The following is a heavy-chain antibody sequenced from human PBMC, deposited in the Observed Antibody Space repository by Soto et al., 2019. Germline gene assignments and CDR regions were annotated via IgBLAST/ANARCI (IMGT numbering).Heavy chain of an antibody. D-gene: IGHD3-22*01. CDR1: GFIFTNYA. J-gene: IGHJ4*02. CDR2: ISGSGDST. V-gene: IGHV3-23*01. Sequence: EVPLLESGGGLVQPGGSLRLSCAASGFIFTNYAMNWVRQAPGKGLEWVSAISGSGDSTYYADSVKGRFTISRDNSKDTLYLQMNSLRAEDTAVYYCAKSPDSSGPDYWGQGTLVTVSS. CDR3: AKSPDSSGPDY.